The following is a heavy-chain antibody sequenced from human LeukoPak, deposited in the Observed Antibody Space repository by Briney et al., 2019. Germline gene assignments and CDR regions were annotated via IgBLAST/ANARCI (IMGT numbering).Heavy chain of an antibody. CDR2: ISPNSGGT. V-gene: IGHV1-2*02. CDR1: GYTFTGYY. CDR3: ARVIPTKGYYFDY. Sequence: ASVKVSCKASGYTFTGYYMHWVRQAPGQGLEWMGWISPNSGGTKYAQKFQGRVTMTRDKSINTAYMELSRLRSDDTAVYYCARVIPTKGYYFDYWGQGTLVTVSS. J-gene: IGHJ4*02. D-gene: IGHD2-8*01.